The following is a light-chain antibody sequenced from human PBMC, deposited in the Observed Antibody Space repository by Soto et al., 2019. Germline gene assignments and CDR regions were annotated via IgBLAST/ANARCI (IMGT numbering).Light chain of an antibody. CDR2: ATS. V-gene: IGKV3-20*01. CDR3: QQYATAPHT. J-gene: IGKJ2*01. Sequence: ETVLTQSPGTLSLSPGEGATLSCRASQSVDSRYLAWYQQRPGQAPRLLISATSTRASGIPDRFSGSGSGTDFTLTISRLEPEDFAVYYCQQYATAPHTFGRGTTLEF. CDR1: QSVDSRY.